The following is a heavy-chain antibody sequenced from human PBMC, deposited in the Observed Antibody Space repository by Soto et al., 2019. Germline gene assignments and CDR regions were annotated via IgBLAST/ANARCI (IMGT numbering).Heavy chain of an antibody. V-gene: IGHV3-48*02. Sequence: PGWCLRLSCAASGFTFSSYAMTWVRKAPGKGLEWVSYISSSSSTIYYADSVKGRFTISRDNAKNSLYLQMNSLRDEDTAVYYCARVTEWELLQSYYFDYWGQGTLVTVSS. CDR1: GFTFSSYA. CDR3: ARVTEWELLQSYYFDY. D-gene: IGHD1-26*01. J-gene: IGHJ4*02. CDR2: ISSSSSTI.